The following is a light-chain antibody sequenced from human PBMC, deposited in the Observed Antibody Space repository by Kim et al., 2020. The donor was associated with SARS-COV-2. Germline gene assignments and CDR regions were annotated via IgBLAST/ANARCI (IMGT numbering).Light chain of an antibody. V-gene: IGKV3-20*01. Sequence: EIVLTQSPGTLSLSPGERATLSCRASQSVSSSYLAWYQQKPGQAPRLLIYGASSRATGIPDRFSGSGSGTDFTLTISSLEPEDFAVYYCQQYGSSPGTFGGGTKVDIK. J-gene: IGKJ4*01. CDR2: GAS. CDR3: QQYGSSPGT. CDR1: QSVSSSY.